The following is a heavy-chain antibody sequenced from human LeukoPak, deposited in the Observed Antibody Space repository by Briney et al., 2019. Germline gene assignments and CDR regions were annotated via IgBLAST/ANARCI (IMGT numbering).Heavy chain of an antibody. J-gene: IGHJ4*02. D-gene: IGHD3-10*01. V-gene: IGHV3-30*02. CDR2: IRYDGSNK. CDR1: GFTFSSYG. Sequence: GGSLRLSCAASGFTFSSYGMHWVRQAPGKGLEWVAFIRYDGSNKYYADSVKGRFTISRDNSKNTLYLQMNSLRAEDTAVYYCAKDSRRDYCSGSYYNVWGQGTLVTVSS. CDR3: AKDSRRDYCSGSYYNV.